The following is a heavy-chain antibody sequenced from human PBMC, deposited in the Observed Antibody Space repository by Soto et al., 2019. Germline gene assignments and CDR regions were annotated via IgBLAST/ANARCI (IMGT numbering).Heavy chain of an antibody. CDR1: GGTSSSYA. CDR3: AGGRPYYNGDSMYYFDY. D-gene: IGHD4-17*01. CDR2: IIPLFEAK. V-gene: IGHV1-69*13. J-gene: IGHJ4*02. Sequence: QVQLVQSGDEVKKPGSSMKVSCEASGGTSSSYAINWVRQTPGPGLGLEWMGGIIPLFEAKSYAQKFKGRVTISADKSTSTAYMELSSLRSEDTAVYYCAGGRPYYNGDSMYYFDYWGQETLVTVSS.